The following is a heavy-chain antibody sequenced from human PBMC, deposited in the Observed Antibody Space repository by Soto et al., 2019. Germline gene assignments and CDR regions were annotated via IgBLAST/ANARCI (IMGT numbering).Heavy chain of an antibody. J-gene: IGHJ4*02. CDR3: ARVDNDLGYSSFY. CDR1: GFTVSSNY. V-gene: IGHV3-66*01. Sequence: GGSLRLSCAASGFTVSSNYMSWVRQAPGKGLEWVSVIYSGGSTYYADSVKGRFTISRDNSKNTLYLQMNSLRAEDTAVYYCARVDNDLGYSSFYWGQGTLVTVSS. D-gene: IGHD6-19*01. CDR2: IYSGGST.